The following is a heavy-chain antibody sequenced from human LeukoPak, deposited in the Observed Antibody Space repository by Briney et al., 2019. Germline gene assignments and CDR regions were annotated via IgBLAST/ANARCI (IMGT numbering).Heavy chain of an antibody. CDR2: ISSGSTYI. J-gene: IGHJ4*02. V-gene: IGHV3-21*01. Sequence: GGSLRLSCAASGFTFSSYSMNWVRQAPGKGLEWVSSISSGSTYISYADSMKGRFTISRDNAKNSLYLQMNSLRAEDTAVYYCAREGRIAARPEDYWGQGTLVTVSS. CDR1: GFTFSSYS. CDR3: AREGRIAARPEDY. D-gene: IGHD6-6*01.